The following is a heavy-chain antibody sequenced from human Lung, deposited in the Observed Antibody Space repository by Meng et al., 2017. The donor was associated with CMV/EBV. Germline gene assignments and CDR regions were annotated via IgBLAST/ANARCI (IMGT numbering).Heavy chain of an antibody. D-gene: IGHD2-2*02. CDR1: GFSLTAHD. CDR2: ISGRGDRT. V-gene: IGHV3-23*01. CDR3: AKDQGTDVPATIVGYYYDSFDV. Sequence: GESLKISCTASGFSLTAHDMSWVRQAPGKGLEWVSTISGRGDRTYIADSVRGRFTVSRDTSKSTVDLEMNGLRVEDTAVYYCAKDQGTDVPATIVGYYYDSFDVWGQGTTVTVSS. J-gene: IGHJ6*02.